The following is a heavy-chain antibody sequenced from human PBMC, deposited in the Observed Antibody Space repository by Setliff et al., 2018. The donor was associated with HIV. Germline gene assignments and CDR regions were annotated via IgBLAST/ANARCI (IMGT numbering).Heavy chain of an antibody. Sequence: PSETLSLTCTVSGGSISSGSYYWSWIRQPAGKGLEWIGRIYSSGSTKYNPSPKSRVTISVDTSKNQFSLKLRSVTAADTAVYFCARDPSIGYYYDSSGSYFDYWGQGTLVTVSS. V-gene: IGHV4-61*02. D-gene: IGHD3-22*01. CDR3: ARDPSIGYYYDSSGSYFDY. J-gene: IGHJ4*02. CDR1: GGSISSGSYY. CDR2: IYSSGST.